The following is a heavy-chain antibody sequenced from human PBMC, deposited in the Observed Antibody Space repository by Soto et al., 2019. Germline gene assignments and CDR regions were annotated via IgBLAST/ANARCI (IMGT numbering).Heavy chain of an antibody. CDR3: ARVSVRYSGYDYAY. V-gene: IGHV1-18*01. Sequence: ASVKVSCKASGYTFTSYGISWGRQAPGQGLEWMGWISAYNGNTNYAQKLQGRVTMTTDTSTSTAYMELRSLRSDDTAVYYCARVSVRYSGYDYAYWGQGTLVTVSS. CDR1: GYTFTSYG. J-gene: IGHJ4*02. CDR2: ISAYNGNT. D-gene: IGHD5-12*01.